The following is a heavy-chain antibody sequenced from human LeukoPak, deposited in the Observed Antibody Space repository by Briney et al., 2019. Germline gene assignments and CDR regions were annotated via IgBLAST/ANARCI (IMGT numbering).Heavy chain of an antibody. CDR3: ARALVSKHGYYMDV. Sequence: SETLSLTCAVSGGSISSYYWSWIRQPAGKGLEWIGRIYTSGSTNYNPSLKSRVTMSVDTSKNQFSLKLSSVTAADTAVYYCARALVSKHGYYMDVWGKGTTVTVSS. J-gene: IGHJ6*03. D-gene: IGHD6-6*01. CDR1: GGSISSYY. CDR2: IYTSGST. V-gene: IGHV4-4*07.